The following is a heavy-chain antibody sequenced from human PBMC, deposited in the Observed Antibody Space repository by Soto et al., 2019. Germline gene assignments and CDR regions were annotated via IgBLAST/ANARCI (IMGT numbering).Heavy chain of an antibody. Sequence: PSETLSLTCAVSGGSISSSNWWSCVRQPPGKGLEWIGEIYHSGSTNYKPSLKSRVTISVDKSKKQLYLKLSSVTAADTAVYYCARGPKIAAGERYYYYGIDVWGQGTPVTVSS. CDR3: ARGPKIAAGERYYYYGIDV. CDR2: IYHSGST. D-gene: IGHD6-13*01. CDR1: GGSISSSNW. V-gene: IGHV4-4*02. J-gene: IGHJ6*02.